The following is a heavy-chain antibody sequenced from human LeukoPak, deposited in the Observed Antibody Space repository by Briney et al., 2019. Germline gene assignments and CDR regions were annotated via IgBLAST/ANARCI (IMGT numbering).Heavy chain of an antibody. CDR2: IYTSGST. CDR1: GGSISSGSYY. J-gene: IGHJ4*02. D-gene: IGHD3-16*02. Sequence: SETLSLTCTVSGGSISSGSYYWSWIRQPAGKGLEWIGRIYTSGSTNYNPSLKSRVTISVDTSKNQFSLKLSSVTAADTAVYYCARERLGELSPLVGWGQGTLVTVSS. CDR3: ARERLGELSPLVG. V-gene: IGHV4-61*02.